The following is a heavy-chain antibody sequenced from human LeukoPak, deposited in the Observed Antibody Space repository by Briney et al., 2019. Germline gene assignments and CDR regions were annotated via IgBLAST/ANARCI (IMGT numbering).Heavy chain of an antibody. CDR1: GGPISSYY. CDR2: IYTSGST. Sequence: PSETLSLTCTVSGGPISSYYWSWIRQPAGKGLEWIGRIYTSGSTNYNPSLKSRVTISVDTSKNQFSLKLSSVTAADTAVYYCARVDILNTGYYMDVWGKGTTVTISS. CDR3: ARVDILNTGYYMDV. V-gene: IGHV4-4*07. J-gene: IGHJ6*03. D-gene: IGHD3-9*01.